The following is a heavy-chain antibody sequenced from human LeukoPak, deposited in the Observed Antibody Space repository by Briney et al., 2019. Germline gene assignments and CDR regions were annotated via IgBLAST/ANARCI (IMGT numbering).Heavy chain of an antibody. CDR1: GFTFSSYA. Sequence: GGSLRLSCAASGFTFSSYAMSWVRQAPGKGLEWVSTFRCSGGSTHYADSVKGRFTISRDNSKNTLYLQMNSLRAEDTAVYYCTTSRRSSSGYYYYYWGEGTLVTVSS. V-gene: IGHV3-23*01. D-gene: IGHD3-22*01. CDR2: FRCSGGST. CDR3: TTSRRSSSGYYYYY. J-gene: IGHJ4*02.